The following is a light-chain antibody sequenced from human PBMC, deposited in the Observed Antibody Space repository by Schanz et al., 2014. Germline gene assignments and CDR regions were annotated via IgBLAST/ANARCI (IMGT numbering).Light chain of an antibody. CDR3: CSYAGSRV. CDR1: SSDIGGYNY. Sequence: QSALTQPASVSGSPGQSITISCTGTSSDIGGYNYVSWYQQHPGKAPKVMIYDVSNRPSGVSNRFSGSKSGNTASLTISGLQAEDEADYYCCSYAGSRVFGGGTKLTVL. V-gene: IGLV2-14*03. CDR2: DVS. J-gene: IGLJ3*02.